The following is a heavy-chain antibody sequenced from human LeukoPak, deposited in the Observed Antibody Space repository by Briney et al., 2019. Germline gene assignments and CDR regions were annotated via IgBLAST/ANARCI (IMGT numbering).Heavy chain of an antibody. V-gene: IGHV4-59*12. J-gene: IGHJ3*02. Sequence: SETLSLTCTVSGGSISSYYWSWIRQPPGKGLEWIGYIYYSGSTNYNPSLKSRVTISVDTSKNQFSLKVNSVTAADTAVYYCAREIRIRRDAFNIWGQGTMVTVSS. CDR1: GGSISSYY. CDR2: IYYSGST. CDR3: AREIRIRRDAFNI. D-gene: IGHD1-14*01.